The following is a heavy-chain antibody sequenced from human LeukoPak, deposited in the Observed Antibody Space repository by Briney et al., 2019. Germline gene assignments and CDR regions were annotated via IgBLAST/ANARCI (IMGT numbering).Heavy chain of an antibody. CDR2: INHSGST. J-gene: IGHJ4*02. Sequence: SETLSLTCAVCGGSFSGYYWSWIRQPPGKGLEWIGEINHSGSTNYNTSLKSRVTISVDTSKNQFSLKLSSVTAADAAVYYCARGNHDYWGQGTLVTVSS. CDR3: ARGNHDY. V-gene: IGHV4-34*01. D-gene: IGHD1-14*01. CDR1: GGSFSGYY.